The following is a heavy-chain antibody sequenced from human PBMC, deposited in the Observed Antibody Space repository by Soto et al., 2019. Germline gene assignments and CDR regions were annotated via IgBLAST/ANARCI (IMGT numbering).Heavy chain of an antibody. Sequence: QVQLVQSGAEVRKPGSSVKVSCKASGGSFISYAISWVRRGPGQGLEWMGGIIPIFGKGNYAQKFQGRVKIRAAESTGTVKMELSSLRTEDTAVYYCASYGWTVETSMVSQYYYGMDVWGQGTTVIVSS. V-gene: IGHV1-69*12. D-gene: IGHD5-18*01. CDR1: GGSFISYA. J-gene: IGHJ6*02. CDR3: ASYGWTVETSMVSQYYYGMDV. CDR2: IIPIFGKG.